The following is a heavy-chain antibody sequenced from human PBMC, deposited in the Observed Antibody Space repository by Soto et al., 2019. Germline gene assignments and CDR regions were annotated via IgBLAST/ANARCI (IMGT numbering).Heavy chain of an antibody. J-gene: IGHJ5*01. CDR2: FNTYKGDT. Sequence: QVHLVQSGAEVKEPGASVKVSCKASGYTFRNYAITWVRQAPGQGLEWMGWFNTYKGDTNYAHKFQGIVTMTTDTSTSTAYMELRSLRSDDTAIYYCARDAAFWSGRNLNWFDSWGQGTLVTVSS. CDR3: ARDAAFWSGRNLNWFDS. D-gene: IGHD3-3*01. V-gene: IGHV1-18*04. CDR1: GYTFRNYA.